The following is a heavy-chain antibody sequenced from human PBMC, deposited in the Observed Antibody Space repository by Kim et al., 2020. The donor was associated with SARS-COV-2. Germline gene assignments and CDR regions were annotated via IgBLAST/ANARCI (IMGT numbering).Heavy chain of an antibody. CDR1: GYTFTGYY. CDR3: ALLLWFGELNGMDV. CDR2: INPNSGGT. Sequence: ASVKVSCKASGYTFTGYYMHWVRQAPGQGLEWMGWINPNSGGTNYAQKFQGRVTMTRDTSISTAYMELSRLRSDDTAVYYCALLLWFGELNGMDVWGQGTTVTVSS. V-gene: IGHV1-2*02. D-gene: IGHD3-10*01. J-gene: IGHJ6*02.